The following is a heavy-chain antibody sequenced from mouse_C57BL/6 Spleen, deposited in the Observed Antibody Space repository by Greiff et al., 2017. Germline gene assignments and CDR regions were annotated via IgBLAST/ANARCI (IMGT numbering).Heavy chain of an antibody. D-gene: IGHD2-5*01. V-gene: IGHV1-50*01. CDR1: GYTFTSYW. Sequence: VQLQQPGAELVKPGASVKLSCKASGYTFTSYWMQWVKQRPGQGLEWIGEIDPSDSYTNYNQKFKGKATLTVATSSSTAYMQLSSLTSEDSAVYYCARDYSNYGDWGQGTLVTVSA. J-gene: IGHJ3*01. CDR2: IDPSDSYT. CDR3: ARDYSNYGD.